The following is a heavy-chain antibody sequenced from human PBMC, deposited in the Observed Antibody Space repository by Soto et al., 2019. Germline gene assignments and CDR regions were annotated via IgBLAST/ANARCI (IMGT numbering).Heavy chain of an antibody. V-gene: IGHV3-33*01. J-gene: IGHJ4*02. CDR1: GFTFSSYG. D-gene: IGHD2-15*01. Sequence: QVQLVESGGGVVQPGRSLRLSCAASGFTFSSYGMHWVRQAPGKGLEWVAVIWYDGSNKYYADSVKGRFTIYRDNSKNTLYLQMNSLRAEDTAVYYCATGGFCSGGSCYVTFDYWGQGTLVTVSS. CDR2: IWYDGSNK. CDR3: ATGGFCSGGSCYVTFDY.